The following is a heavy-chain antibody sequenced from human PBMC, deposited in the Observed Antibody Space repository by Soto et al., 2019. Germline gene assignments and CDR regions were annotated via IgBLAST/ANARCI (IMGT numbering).Heavy chain of an antibody. V-gene: IGHV2-5*02. CDR2: IYWDDDK. CDR1: GFSLSTSGVG. J-gene: IGHJ4*02. Sequence: QITLKESGPTLVKPTQTLTLTCTFSGFSLSTSGVGVGWIRQPPGKALEWLALIYWDDDKRYSPSLKSRLTITKDTSKNQLVLTQTHTDPMNTATYYCAHSGPPYSSSWYNPFYYRGQGTLVTVTS. CDR3: AHSGPPYSSSWYNPFYY. D-gene: IGHD6-13*01.